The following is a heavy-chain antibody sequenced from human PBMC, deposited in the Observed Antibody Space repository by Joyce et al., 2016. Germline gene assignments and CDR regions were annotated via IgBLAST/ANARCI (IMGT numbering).Heavy chain of an antibody. V-gene: IGHV3-30*18. D-gene: IGHD6-25*01. CDR2: ISYDGVYK. J-gene: IGHJ4*02. Sequence: QVQLVASGGGVVQPGRSLRLSCPASGLTLRNYGVHWVHQAPGKGLVCVAVISYDGVYKYYSDSVKGRFTISRDNSRDTLFLEMNSLRAEDTAVYYCAKILTAGYSSGWFLDYWGQGTLVTVSS. CDR1: GLTLRNYG. CDR3: AKILTAGYSSGWFLDY.